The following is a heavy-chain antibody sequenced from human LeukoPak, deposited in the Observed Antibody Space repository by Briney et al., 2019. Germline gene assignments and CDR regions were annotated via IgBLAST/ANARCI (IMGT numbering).Heavy chain of an antibody. D-gene: IGHD2-21*02. CDR2: FYYSGST. V-gene: IGHV4-59*01. CDR3: ARYYCGGHCCGLDY. Sequence: SETLSLTCTVSGGSISSYYWSWIRQPPGKGLEWIGYFYYSGSTNYNPSLKSRVTISVDTSKNQFSLKLSSVTAADTAVYYCARYYCGGHCCGLDYWGQGTLVTVSS. J-gene: IGHJ4*02. CDR1: GGSISSYY.